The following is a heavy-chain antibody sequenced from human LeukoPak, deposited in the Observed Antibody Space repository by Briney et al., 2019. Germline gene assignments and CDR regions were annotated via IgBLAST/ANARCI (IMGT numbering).Heavy chain of an antibody. CDR2: IYSSGST. Sequence: PSETLSLTCTVSGGSMSSGDYYWGWIRQPPGKGLEWIGSIYSSGSTYYNPSLKSRVTMSVETFKNQFSLKLRSVTAADTAVYYCARDRRYYYGSGSPRQGGYFDYWGQGTLVTVSS. D-gene: IGHD3-10*01. J-gene: IGHJ4*02. CDR1: GGSMSSGDYY. CDR3: ARDRRYYYGSGSPRQGGYFDY. V-gene: IGHV4-39*02.